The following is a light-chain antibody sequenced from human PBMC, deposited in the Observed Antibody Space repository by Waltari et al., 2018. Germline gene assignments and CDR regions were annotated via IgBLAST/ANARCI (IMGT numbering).Light chain of an antibody. Sequence: QSVLTQPPSVSEAPRQRVTISCSGSSSNIGNTAVNWYQQLPGKAPKLLIYYDDLVPSGVSDRFSGSKSGTSASLAINGLQSDDEADYYCAAWDDSLSGVVFGGGTKLTVL. CDR2: YDD. V-gene: IGLV1-36*01. J-gene: IGLJ2*01. CDR3: AAWDDSLSGVV. CDR1: SSNIGNTA.